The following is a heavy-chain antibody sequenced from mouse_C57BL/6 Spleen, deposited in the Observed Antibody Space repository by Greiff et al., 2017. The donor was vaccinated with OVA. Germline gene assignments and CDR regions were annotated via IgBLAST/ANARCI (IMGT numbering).Heavy chain of an antibody. D-gene: IGHD2-3*01. V-gene: IGHV1-53*01. CDR2: INPSNGGT. J-gene: IGHJ1*03. Sequence: QVQLQQPGTELVKPGASVKLSCKASGYTFTSYWMHWVKQRPGQGLEWIGNINPSNGGTNYNEKFKSKATLTVDKSSSTAYMQLSSLTSEDSAVYYRARPPIYDGYWYFDVWGTGTTVTVSS. CDR3: ARPPIYDGYWYFDV. CDR1: GYTFTSYW.